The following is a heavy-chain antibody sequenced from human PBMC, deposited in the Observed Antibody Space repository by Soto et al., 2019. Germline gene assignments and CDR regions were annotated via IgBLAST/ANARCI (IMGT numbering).Heavy chain of an antibody. J-gene: IGHJ4*02. D-gene: IGHD3-3*01. CDR3: ARDAGHNGNEYYTFHS. CDR1: GFTLSSYA. V-gene: IGHV3-30-3*01. CDR2: ISCAGTST. Sequence: QVQLVESGGGVVQPGRSLRLSCAASGFTLSSYAMHWVRQAPGKGLEWVAVISCAGTSTYYADSVRGRFTISRDNSKDTVSLQLNRLRTEDTAGYHCARDAGHNGNEYYTFHSWGQGTLVTVSS.